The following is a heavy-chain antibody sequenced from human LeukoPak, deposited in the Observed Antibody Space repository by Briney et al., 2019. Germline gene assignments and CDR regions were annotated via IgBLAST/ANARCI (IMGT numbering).Heavy chain of an antibody. CDR3: AKRGYTSTWLSPFDY. Sequence: PGASLRLSCAASGFTFSSCAMSWVRQAPGKGLEWVSVISGSGGSTYYADSVKGRFTISRDNSKNTVYLQMNSLRAEDTAVYYCAKRGYTSTWLSPFDYWAQGTLVTVSS. J-gene: IGHJ4*02. D-gene: IGHD6-13*01. CDR1: GFTFSSCA. CDR2: ISGSGGST. V-gene: IGHV3-23*01.